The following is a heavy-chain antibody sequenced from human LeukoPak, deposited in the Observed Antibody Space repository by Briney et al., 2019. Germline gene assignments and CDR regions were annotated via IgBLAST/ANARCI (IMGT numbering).Heavy chain of an antibody. CDR3: ARGGGWRPLRYCSSTSCRTINWFDP. CDR1: GGSFSGYY. V-gene: IGHV4-34*01. CDR2: INHSGST. D-gene: IGHD2-2*01. J-gene: IGHJ5*02. Sequence: SETLSLTCAVYGGSFSGYYWSWIRQPPGKGLERIGEINHSGSTNYNPSLKSRVTISVDTSKNQFSPKLSSVTAADTAVYYCARGGGWRPLRYCSSTSCRTINWFDPWGQGTLVTVSS.